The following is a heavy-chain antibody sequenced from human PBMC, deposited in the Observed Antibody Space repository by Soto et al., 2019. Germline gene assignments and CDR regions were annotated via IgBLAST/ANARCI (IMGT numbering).Heavy chain of an antibody. CDR3: ARNLDGMDV. CDR1: AFTFNNFA. J-gene: IGHJ6*02. V-gene: IGHV3-53*01. Sequence: PGGSLRLSCAASAFTFNNFAMHWVRQGPGKGLEWVSVIYTGGSTNYADSVKGRFTISRDNSKNTVYLQMNSLRAEDTAVYYCARNLDGMDVWGQGTTVTVSS. CDR2: IYTGGST.